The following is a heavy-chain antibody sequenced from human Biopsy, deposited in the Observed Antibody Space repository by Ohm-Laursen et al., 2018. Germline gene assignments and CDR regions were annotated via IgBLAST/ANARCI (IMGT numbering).Heavy chain of an antibody. V-gene: IGHV1-18*01. J-gene: IGHJ6*02. CDR1: GYSFTSYG. CDR2: VNTENGNT. D-gene: IGHD1-1*01. Sequence: SDTPSCQASGYSFTSYGISWVRQAPGHGLEWLGWVNTENGNTIYAQNLQGRATMTTGTSTSTAYMEVTSLRSDDTAVYYCARAKLEPVYYYYGMDVWGQGTTVTVSS. CDR3: ARAKLEPVYYYYGMDV.